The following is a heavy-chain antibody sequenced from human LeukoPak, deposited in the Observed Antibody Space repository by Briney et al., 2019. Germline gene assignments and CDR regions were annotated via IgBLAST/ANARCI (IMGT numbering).Heavy chain of an antibody. CDR3: ARRGYGYDDY. J-gene: IGHJ4*02. CDR1: GGSISTYY. D-gene: IGHD5-18*01. CDR2: IYYSGST. Sequence: PSETLSLTCTVSGGSISTYYWSWIRQPPGKGLQWIGYIYYSGSTNYNPSLKSRVTMSVDTSKNQFSLKMSSVTAADTAVYYWARRGYGYDDYWGQGTLVTVSS. V-gene: IGHV4-59*01.